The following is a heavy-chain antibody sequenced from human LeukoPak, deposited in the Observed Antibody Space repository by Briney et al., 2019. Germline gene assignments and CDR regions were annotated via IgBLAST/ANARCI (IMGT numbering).Heavy chain of an antibody. Sequence: SETLSLTCTVSGGSISSYYWSWIRQPTGKGLEWIGYNYNSGSTNYNPSLKSRVTISVDTSKNQFSLKLSSVTAADTAVYYCAKDGSGSYFNWFDPWGQGTLVTVSS. CDR2: NYNSGST. J-gene: IGHJ5*02. CDR1: GGSISSYY. V-gene: IGHV4-59*01. CDR3: AKDGSGSYFNWFDP. D-gene: IGHD1-26*01.